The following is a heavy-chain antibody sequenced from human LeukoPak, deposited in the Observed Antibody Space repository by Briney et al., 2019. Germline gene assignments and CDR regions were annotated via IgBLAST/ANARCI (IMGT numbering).Heavy chain of an antibody. CDR3: ARAWGSFPVIFFDY. CDR1: GGSISSSGYY. J-gene: IGHJ4*02. D-gene: IGHD6-6*01. V-gene: IGHV4-31*03. CDR2: IFYSENT. Sequence: SQALSLTGTVSGGSISSSGYYWTWIRHHPGKGLEWIGHIFYSENTYYNPSLKSRSTISVDTSKNQFSLNLSSVTAADTAVYYCARAWGSFPVIFFDYWGQGILVTVSS.